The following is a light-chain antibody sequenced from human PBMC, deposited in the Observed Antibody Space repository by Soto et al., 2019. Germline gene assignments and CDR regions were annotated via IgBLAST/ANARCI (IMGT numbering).Light chain of an antibody. V-gene: IGKV3-15*01. J-gene: IGKJ1*01. CDR1: QSVSSN. CDR3: QQYNNWPRT. CDR2: GAS. Sequence: EIVMTQSPATLSVSPGERATLSCRASQSVSSNLAWYQQKPGQAPRLLIYGASTRATGIPARFSGSLSGTEFTLTISSLQSEDFAVYCCQQYNNWPRTFGQGTKVEIK.